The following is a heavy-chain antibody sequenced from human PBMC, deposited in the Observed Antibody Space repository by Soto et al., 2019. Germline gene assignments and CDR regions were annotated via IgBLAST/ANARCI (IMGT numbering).Heavy chain of an antibody. D-gene: IGHD3-22*01. CDR3: ARGYYYDSSGYYYLYY. Sequence: ASVKVSCKASVYTFTSYYMHWVRQAPGQGLEWMGIINPSGGSTSYAQKFQGRVTMTRDTSTSTVYMELSSLRSEDTAVYYCARGYYYDSSGYYYLYYWGQGTLVTVSS. CDR1: VYTFTSYY. CDR2: INPSGGST. J-gene: IGHJ4*02. V-gene: IGHV1-46*01.